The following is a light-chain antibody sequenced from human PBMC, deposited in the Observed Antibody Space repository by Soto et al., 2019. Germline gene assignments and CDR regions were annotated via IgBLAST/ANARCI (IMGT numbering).Light chain of an antibody. Sequence: EIVLTQSPGTLSLSPGERATLSCRASQSVSTCCLAWYQQKPGQAPRLLIYGASNRATGIPDRFSGSGSGTDFTLTISRLEPEDFAVYYCQHYVRSTPLYFFGQGTKLEIK. J-gene: IGKJ2*01. CDR2: GAS. CDR1: QSVSTCC. V-gene: IGKV3-20*01. CDR3: QHYVRSTPLYF.